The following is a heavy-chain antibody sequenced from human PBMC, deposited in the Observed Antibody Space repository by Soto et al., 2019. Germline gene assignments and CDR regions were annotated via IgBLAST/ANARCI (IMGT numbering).Heavy chain of an antibody. D-gene: IGHD1-26*01. Sequence: SETLSLTCTVSGGSMRTYYWGWIRQPAGKPLEWIGRIYPSGTTNYNPSLKSRVTLSLDTSKNQFSLNLSSVTAADTAVYYCAREGASGFGMDVWGQGTTVTVSS. J-gene: IGHJ6*02. CDR1: GGSMRTYY. CDR2: IYPSGTT. CDR3: AREGASGFGMDV. V-gene: IGHV4-4*07.